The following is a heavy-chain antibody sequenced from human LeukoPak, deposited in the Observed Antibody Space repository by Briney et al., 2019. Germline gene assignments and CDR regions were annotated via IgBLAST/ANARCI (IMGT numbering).Heavy chain of an antibody. V-gene: IGHV1-18*01. CDR2: ISAHNGNT. Sequence: GASVKVSCKASGYTFTSYGITWVRQAPGQGLEWMGWISAHNGNTNYAQKLQGRVTMTTDTSTSTAYMELRSLRSDDTTVYYCARDRQYSNGPYYYGMDVWGQGTTVTVSS. CDR3: ARDRQYSNGPYYYGMDV. CDR1: GYTFTSYG. J-gene: IGHJ6*02. D-gene: IGHD6-19*01.